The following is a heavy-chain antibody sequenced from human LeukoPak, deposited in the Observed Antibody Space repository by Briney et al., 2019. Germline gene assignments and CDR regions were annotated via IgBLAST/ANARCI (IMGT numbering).Heavy chain of an antibody. CDR2: INPNSGGT. D-gene: IGHD3-10*01. CDR3: ARGGHITMVRGVIIYFDY. Sequence: GASVKVSCKASGYTFTSYGISWVRQAPGQGLESMGWINPNSGGTNYAQKFQGRVTMTRDTSISTAYMELSRLRSDDTAVYYCARGGHITMVRGVIIYFDYWGQGTLVTVSS. J-gene: IGHJ4*02. V-gene: IGHV1-2*02. CDR1: GYTFTSYG.